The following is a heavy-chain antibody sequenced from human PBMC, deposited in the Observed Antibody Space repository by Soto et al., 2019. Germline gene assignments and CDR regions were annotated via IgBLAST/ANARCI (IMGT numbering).Heavy chain of an antibody. D-gene: IGHD5-12*01. J-gene: IGHJ6*02. Sequence: QVQLVQSGGEVKKPGASVKLSCTASGYTFTSYGISWVRQAPGQGLEWMGWISAYNGKTNYAQHVQGRVTMTTDTSTRTAYMDLRSLRSDDTAVYYCARGGAVNYYHGMDVWGQGTTVTVSS. V-gene: IGHV1-18*01. CDR3: ARGGAVNYYHGMDV. CDR2: ISAYNGKT. CDR1: GYTFTSYG.